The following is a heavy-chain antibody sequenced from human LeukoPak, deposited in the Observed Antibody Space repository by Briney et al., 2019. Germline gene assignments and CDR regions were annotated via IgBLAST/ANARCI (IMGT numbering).Heavy chain of an antibody. CDR2: IYHSGST. D-gene: IGHD3-22*01. CDR3: AKSLGYYYDSSGYYY. Sequence: KSSETLSLTCAVSGGSISSSNWWSWVRQSPGKGLEWIVEIYHSGSTNYNPSLKSRVTISIDKSKNQFSLKLSSVTAADTAVYYCAKSLGYYYDSSGYYYWGQGTLVTVSS. J-gene: IGHJ4*02. V-gene: IGHV4-4*02. CDR1: GGSISSSNW.